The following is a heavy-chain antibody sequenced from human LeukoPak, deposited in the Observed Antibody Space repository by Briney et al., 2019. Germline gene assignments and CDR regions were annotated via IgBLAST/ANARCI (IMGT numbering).Heavy chain of an antibody. CDR1: GFTATSNY. CDR2: IYSGVST. D-gene: IGHD3-16*01. J-gene: IGHJ4*02. Sequence: GRSLRLSRAASGFTATSNYMSWVRQAPREGLEWVSVIYSGVSTYYADSVTGRFTISRHNSKNPLYLQMNSLRAEDTAVYYCARGADDHPPYDYWGQGTLVTVSS. V-gene: IGHV3-53*04. CDR3: ARGADDHPPYDY.